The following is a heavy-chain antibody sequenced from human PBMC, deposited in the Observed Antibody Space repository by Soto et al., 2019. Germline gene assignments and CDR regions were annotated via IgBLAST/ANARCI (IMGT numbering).Heavy chain of an antibody. Sequence: SETLSLTCTVSGGSISSSSYYWGWIRQPPGKGLEWIGSIYYSGSTYYNPSLKSRVTISVDTSKNQFSLKLSSVTAADTAVYYCARPKCSSTSCFLYFDYWGQGTLVTSPQ. J-gene: IGHJ4*02. CDR3: ARPKCSSTSCFLYFDY. CDR1: GGSISSSSYY. D-gene: IGHD2-2*01. CDR2: IYYSGST. V-gene: IGHV4-39*01.